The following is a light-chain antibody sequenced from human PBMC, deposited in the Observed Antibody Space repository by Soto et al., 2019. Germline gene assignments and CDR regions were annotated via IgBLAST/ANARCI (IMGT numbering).Light chain of an antibody. CDR3: QQYNNWPYT. Sequence: EIVMTQSPATLSVSPGERATLSCRASQSVSSNLAWYQQKPGQAPRLLIYGASTRATGIPAWCSGSGSGTEFTRTISSLQSEDFAVYYCQQYNNWPYTFGQGTKLEIK. CDR2: GAS. CDR1: QSVSSN. J-gene: IGKJ2*01. V-gene: IGKV3-15*01.